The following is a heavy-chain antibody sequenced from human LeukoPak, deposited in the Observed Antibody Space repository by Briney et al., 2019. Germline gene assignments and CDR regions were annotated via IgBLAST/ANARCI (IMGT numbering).Heavy chain of an antibody. D-gene: IGHD3-10*01. CDR1: GFTFSSYS. Sequence: GGSLRLSCAASGFTFSSYSMNWVRQAPGKGLEWFSSISSSSSYIYYADSVKGRFTISRDNAKNSVYLQMNSLRAEDTAVYYCARDHGDYFDYWGQGTLVTVSS. CDR3: ARDHGDYFDY. J-gene: IGHJ4*02. V-gene: IGHV3-21*01. CDR2: ISSSSSYI.